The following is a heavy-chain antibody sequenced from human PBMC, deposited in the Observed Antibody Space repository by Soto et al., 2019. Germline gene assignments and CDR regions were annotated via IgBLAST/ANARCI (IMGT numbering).Heavy chain of an antibody. CDR1: GGSISSYY. D-gene: IGHD4-17*01. Sequence: PSETLSLTCTVSGGSISSYYWSWIRQPPGKGLEWIGYIYYSGSTNYNPSLKSRVTISVDTSKNQFSLKLSSVTAADTAVYYCARAHGVTTTPGPEYFQHWGQGTLVTVSS. V-gene: IGHV4-59*01. J-gene: IGHJ1*01. CDR3: ARAHGVTTTPGPEYFQH. CDR2: IYYSGST.